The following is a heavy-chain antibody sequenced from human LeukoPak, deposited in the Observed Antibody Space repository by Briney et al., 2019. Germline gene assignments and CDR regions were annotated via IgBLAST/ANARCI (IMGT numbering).Heavy chain of an antibody. V-gene: IGHV3-66*01. D-gene: IGHD2-2*01. J-gene: IGHJ4*02. Sequence: GGSLRPSCAASGFTVSSNYISWVRQAPGKGLEWVSVIYSGGSTYYADSVKGRFTISRDNSKNTLYLQMNSLRAEDTAVYYCARVSTDYYFDYWGQGTLVTVSS. CDR3: ARVSTDYYFDY. CDR1: GFTVSSNY. CDR2: IYSGGST.